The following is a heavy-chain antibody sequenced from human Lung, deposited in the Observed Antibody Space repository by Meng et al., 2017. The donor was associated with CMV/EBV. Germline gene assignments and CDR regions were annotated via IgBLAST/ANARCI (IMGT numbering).Heavy chain of an antibody. V-gene: IGHV3-21*01. Sequence: GESLKLSCAASGFTFTSYSMNWVRQAPGKGLEWVSSISSSSSYIHYADSVKGRFTISRDNAENSVSLQMNSLRAEDTAVYYCASPNPPSGGYWWFDLWGRGTPVTVSS. D-gene: IGHD6-19*01. J-gene: IGHJ2*01. CDR3: ASPNPPSGGYWWFDL. CDR1: GFTFTSYS. CDR2: ISSSSSYI.